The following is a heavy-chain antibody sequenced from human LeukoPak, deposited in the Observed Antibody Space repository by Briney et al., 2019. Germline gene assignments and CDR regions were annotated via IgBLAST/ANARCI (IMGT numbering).Heavy chain of an antibody. CDR3: AREPSYDFWSGYYVRTNYYYMDV. J-gene: IGHJ6*03. CDR1: GFTFSSYA. CDR2: ISGSGGST. D-gene: IGHD3-3*01. V-gene: IGHV3-23*01. Sequence: TGGSLRLSCAASGFTFSSYAMSWVRQAPGKGLEWVSAISGSGGSTYYADSVKGRFTISRDNSKNTLYLQMNSLRAEDTAVYYCAREPSYDFWSGYYVRTNYYYMDVWGKGTTVTVS.